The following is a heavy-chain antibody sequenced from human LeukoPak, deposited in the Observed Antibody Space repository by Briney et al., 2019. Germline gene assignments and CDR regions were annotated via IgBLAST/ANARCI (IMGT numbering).Heavy chain of an antibody. CDR2: ISWHGSTT. J-gene: IGHJ4*02. CDR1: GFTFDDYT. V-gene: IGHV3-43*01. D-gene: IGHD3-22*01. CDR3: AKDIGDSVGYNYFDS. Sequence: GGSLRLSCAASGFTFDDYTMHWVRHAPGKGLEWVSLISWHGSTTKYTDSVKGRFTISRDNLKNSLSLQMNSLGPEDTALYYCAKDIGDSVGYNYFDSWGQGTLVTVSS.